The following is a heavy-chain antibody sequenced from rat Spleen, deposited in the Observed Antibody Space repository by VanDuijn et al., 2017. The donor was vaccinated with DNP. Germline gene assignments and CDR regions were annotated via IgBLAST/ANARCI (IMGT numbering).Heavy chain of an antibody. CDR2: IGSDAYAP. J-gene: IGHJ3*01. D-gene: IGHD1-12*03. CDR3: ATSGYGYDGYPFAY. Sequence: EVQLVESGGDLVQPGRSLKLSCAASGFSFSDYYMAWVRQAPTKGLEWVAYIGSDAYAPYYGDSVKGRFTISRDNAKSTLYLQMNSLRSEDMATYYCATSGYGYDGYPFAYWGQGTLVTVSS. CDR1: GFSFSDYY. V-gene: IGHV5-22*01.